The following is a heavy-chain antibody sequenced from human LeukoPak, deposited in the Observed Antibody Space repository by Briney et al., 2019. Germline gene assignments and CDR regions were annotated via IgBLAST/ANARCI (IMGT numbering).Heavy chain of an antibody. J-gene: IGHJ6*02. CDR3: ARDLLPCSSTSCEPYYYYGMDV. D-gene: IGHD2-2*01. V-gene: IGHV1-18*01. Sequence: ASVKVSCKASGYTFTSYAMHWVRQAPGQRLEWMGWISAYNGNTNYAQKLQGRVTMTTDTSTSTAYMELRSLRSDDTAVYYCARDLLPCSSTSCEPYYYYGMDVWGQGTTVTVSS. CDR1: GYTFTSYA. CDR2: ISAYNGNT.